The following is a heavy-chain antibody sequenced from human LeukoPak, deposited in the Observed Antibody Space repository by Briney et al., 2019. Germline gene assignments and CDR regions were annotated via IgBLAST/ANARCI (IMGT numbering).Heavy chain of an antibody. CDR3: AKDXIRFLDDAFDI. Sequence: GGSLRLSCAASGFTFDDYAMHWVRQAPGKGLEWVSGISWNSGSIGYADSVKGRFTISRDNAKNSLYLQMNSLRAEDTALYYCAKDXIRFLDDAFDIWGQGTMVTVSX. V-gene: IGHV3-9*01. CDR2: ISWNSGSI. D-gene: IGHD3-3*01. CDR1: GFTFDDYA. J-gene: IGHJ3*02.